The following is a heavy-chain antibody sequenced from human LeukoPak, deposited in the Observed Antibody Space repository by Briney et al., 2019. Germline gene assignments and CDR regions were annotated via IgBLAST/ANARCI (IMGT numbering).Heavy chain of an antibody. CDR2: INPSGGST. V-gene: IGHV1-46*03. CDR3: ARDLGAAAGTFDY. CDR1: GFTFTSYY. Sequence: GGSLRLSCAASGFTFTSYYMHWVRQAPGQGLEWMGIINPSGGSTSYAQKFQGRVTMTRDTSTSTVYMELSSLRSEDTAVYYCARDLGAAAGTFDYWGQGTLVTVSS. J-gene: IGHJ4*02. D-gene: IGHD6-13*01.